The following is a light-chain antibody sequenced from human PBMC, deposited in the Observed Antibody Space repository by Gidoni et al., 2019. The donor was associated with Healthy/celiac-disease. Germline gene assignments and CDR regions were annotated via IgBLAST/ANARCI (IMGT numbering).Light chain of an antibody. Sequence: SYELTQPPSVSVSPGQTASITCSGDKLGDKYACWYQQKPGQSPLLVIYQDSKRPSGIHERFSGSNSGNTATLTISGTQAMDEADYYCQAWDSSIVVFGGGTKLTVL. CDR1: KLGDKY. CDR2: QDS. CDR3: QAWDSSIVV. V-gene: IGLV3-1*01. J-gene: IGLJ2*01.